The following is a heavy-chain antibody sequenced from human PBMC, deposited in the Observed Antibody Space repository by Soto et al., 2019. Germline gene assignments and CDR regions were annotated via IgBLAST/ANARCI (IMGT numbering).Heavy chain of an antibody. D-gene: IGHD6-19*01. V-gene: IGHV1-18*01. CDR1: GVALTGYG. J-gene: IGHJ4*02. CDR3: ARDSPYDGGIAVSGTFDY. CDR2: ISAYNGTT. Sequence: GAVKVSCTASGVALTGYGISWVGQSPGQERPWMGCISAYNGTTNYEQKLKGRVTMTTDTSTSTAYMERSSRRSEDTAVYYCARDSPYDGGIAVSGTFDYSGKGGLV.